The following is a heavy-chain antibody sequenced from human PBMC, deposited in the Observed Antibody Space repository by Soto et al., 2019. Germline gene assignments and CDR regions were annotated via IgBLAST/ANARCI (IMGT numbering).Heavy chain of an antibody. Sequence: QVQLVESGGGVVQPGRSLRLSCAASGFTFSSYGMHWVRQAPGKGLEWVAVIWYDGSNKYYADSVKGRFTISRDNSKNTRYLQMNSLRAEDTAVYYCARPAGEQQRDPFDYWGQGTLVTVSS. CDR3: ARPAGEQQRDPFDY. CDR2: IWYDGSNK. D-gene: IGHD6-13*01. V-gene: IGHV3-33*01. CDR1: GFTFSSYG. J-gene: IGHJ4*02.